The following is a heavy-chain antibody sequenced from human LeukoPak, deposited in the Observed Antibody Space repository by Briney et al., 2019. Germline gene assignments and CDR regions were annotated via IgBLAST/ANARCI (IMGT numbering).Heavy chain of an antibody. Sequence: KPSQTLSLTCAVSGGSISSGGYYWSWIRQHPGKGLEWIGYIYYSGSTYYNPSLKSRVTISVDTSKNQFSLKLSSVTAADTAVYYCARFGHQGVLMVYAMVGVFDPWGQGTLVTVSS. CDR3: ARFGHQGVLMVYAMVGVFDP. CDR1: GGSISSGGYY. V-gene: IGHV4-31*11. J-gene: IGHJ5*02. CDR2: IYYSGST. D-gene: IGHD2-8*01.